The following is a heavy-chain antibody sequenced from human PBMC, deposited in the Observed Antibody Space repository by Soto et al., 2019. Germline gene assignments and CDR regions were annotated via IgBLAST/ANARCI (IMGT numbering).Heavy chain of an antibody. CDR1: GGSISNYY. V-gene: IGHV4-59*08. Sequence: QVPLQESGPGLVKPSETLSLSCTVSGGSISNYYWSWFRQTPGKGLEWIGYVHDSWGSNYNPSLKCRVAISLDTSKSQFSLKLTSVTATDTAVYYCARQGFGALHGLVDVWWQGTTVTVSS. CDR2: VHDSWGS. CDR3: ARQGFGALHGLVDV. J-gene: IGHJ6*01. D-gene: IGHD3-10*01.